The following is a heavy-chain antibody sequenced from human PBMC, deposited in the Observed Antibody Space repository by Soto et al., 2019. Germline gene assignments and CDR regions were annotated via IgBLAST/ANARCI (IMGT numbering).Heavy chain of an antibody. CDR2: IYYSGST. J-gene: IGHJ5*02. CDR3: ARHQSHSSSYVDP. Sequence: LETLSLTCSVSCGSISSSGYYWGWIRQPPGKGLEWIGSIYYSGSTYYNPSLKSRVTISVDTSKNQFSLKLSSVTAADTAVYYCARHQSHSSSYVDPWGQGTLVTVST. CDR1: CGSISSSGYY. V-gene: IGHV4-39*01. D-gene: IGHD6-13*01.